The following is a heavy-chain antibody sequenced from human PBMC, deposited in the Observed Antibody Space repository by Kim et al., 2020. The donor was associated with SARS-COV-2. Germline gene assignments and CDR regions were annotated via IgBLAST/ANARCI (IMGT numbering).Heavy chain of an antibody. CDR3: ARDKQWPLYDFDY. Sequence: ASVKVSCKASGYTFTNYAMNWVRQAPGQGLEWMGWINPNTGNPTYAQGFTGRFVFSLDTSVSTAYLQISSLKAEDTAVYYCARDKQWPLYDFDYWGQEPWSPSPQ. CDR1: GYTFTNYA. V-gene: IGHV7-4-1*02. D-gene: IGHD6-19*01. CDR2: INPNTGNP. J-gene: IGHJ4*01.